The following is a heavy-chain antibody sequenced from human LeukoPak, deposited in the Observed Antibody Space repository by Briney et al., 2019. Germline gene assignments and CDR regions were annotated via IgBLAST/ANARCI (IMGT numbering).Heavy chain of an antibody. CDR1: GFTFTHSW. Sequence: PGGSLRLSCAAPGFTFTHSWMSWVRQAPGKGLEWVANIKQDGSEKYYVDSVEGRFTISRDNAKNSVSLQMNSLRGEDTAVYYCVRALGSSSADYWGQGTLVTVSS. V-gene: IGHV3-7*01. D-gene: IGHD6-6*01. CDR2: IKQDGSEK. CDR3: VRALGSSSADY. J-gene: IGHJ4*02.